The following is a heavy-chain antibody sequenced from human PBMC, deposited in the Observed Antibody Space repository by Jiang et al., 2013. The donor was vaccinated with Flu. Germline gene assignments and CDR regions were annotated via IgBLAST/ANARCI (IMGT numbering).Heavy chain of an antibody. V-gene: IGHV1-69*02. CDR2: IIPILGIA. CDR3: ARPLSTTTTVTPRDYYYGMDV. J-gene: IGHJ6*02. Sequence: GQGLEWMGRIIPILGIANYAQKFQGRVTITADKSTSTAYMELSSLRSEDTAVYYCARPLSTTTTVTPRDYYYGMDVWGQGTTVTVSS. D-gene: IGHD4-17*01.